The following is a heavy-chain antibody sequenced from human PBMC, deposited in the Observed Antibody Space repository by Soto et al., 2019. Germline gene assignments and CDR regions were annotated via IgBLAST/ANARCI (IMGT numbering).Heavy chain of an antibody. CDR2: IWYDGSNK. Sequence: GGSLRLSCAASGFTFSSYGMHWVRQAPGKGLEWVAVIWYDGSNKYYADSVKGRFTISRDNSKNTLYLQMNSLRAEDTAVYYCARDQGIFVGGSYYHYYYGMDVWGQGTTVTVSS. CDR1: GFTFSSYG. V-gene: IGHV3-33*01. CDR3: ARDQGIFVGGSYYHYYYGMDV. D-gene: IGHD1-26*01. J-gene: IGHJ6*02.